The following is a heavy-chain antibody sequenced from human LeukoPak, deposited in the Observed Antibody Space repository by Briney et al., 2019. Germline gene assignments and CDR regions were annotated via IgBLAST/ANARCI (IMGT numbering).Heavy chain of an antibody. CDR3: ARDSPRITMIVVPDY. D-gene: IGHD3-22*01. V-gene: IGHV1-18*01. CDR1: GYTFTSYG. CDR2: ISAYNGNT. J-gene: IGHJ4*02. Sequence: ASVKVSCKASGYTFTSYGISWVRQAPGQGLEWMGWISAYNGNTNYAQKLQGRVTMTTDTSTSTAYMELRSLRSDDTAVYYCARDSPRITMIVVPDYWGQGTLVTVSP.